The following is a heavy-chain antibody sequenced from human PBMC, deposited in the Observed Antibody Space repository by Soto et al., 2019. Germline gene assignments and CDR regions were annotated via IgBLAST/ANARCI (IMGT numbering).Heavy chain of an antibody. CDR2: ISSSSTYI. V-gene: IGHV3-21*05. J-gene: IGHJ4*02. CDR1: GFTFSSYT. D-gene: IGHD6-6*01. Sequence: GGSLRLSCAASGFTFSSYTMNWVRQAPGKGLEWISYISSSSTYIYYADAVKGRFTTSRDNAKNSLYLQMNSLRADDTAVYYCARDLAARRPSYFDYWGQGTVVTVSS. CDR3: ARDLAARRPSYFDY.